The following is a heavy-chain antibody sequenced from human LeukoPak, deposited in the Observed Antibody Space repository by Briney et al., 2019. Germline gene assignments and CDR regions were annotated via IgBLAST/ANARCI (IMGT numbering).Heavy chain of an antibody. D-gene: IGHD6-13*01. V-gene: IGHV4-34*01. CDR2: INHSGST. J-gene: IGHJ4*02. CDR1: GGSFSGYY. Sequence: SETLSLTCAVYGGSFSGYYWSWIRQPPGKGLEWIGEINHSGSTNYNPSLKSRVTISVDTSKNQFSLKLSSVTAAGTAVYYCAASSSWYYFDYWGQGTLVTVSS. CDR3: AASSSWYYFDY.